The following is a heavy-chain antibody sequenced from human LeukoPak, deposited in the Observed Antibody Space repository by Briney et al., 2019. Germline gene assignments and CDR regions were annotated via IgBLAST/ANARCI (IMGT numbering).Heavy chain of an antibody. V-gene: IGHV3-49*03. CDR2: IRNKAYGGTT. J-gene: IGHJ4*02. D-gene: IGHD2-21*01. CDR1: GFTFGDYA. CDR3: TRDGCGGDCYDY. Sequence: PGRSLRLSCTASGFTFGDYAMSWFRQAPGKGLEWVGFIRNKAYGGTTEYAASVKGRFTISRDDSKSIAYLQMNSLKTEDTAVYYCTRDGCGGDCYDYWGQGTLVTVSS.